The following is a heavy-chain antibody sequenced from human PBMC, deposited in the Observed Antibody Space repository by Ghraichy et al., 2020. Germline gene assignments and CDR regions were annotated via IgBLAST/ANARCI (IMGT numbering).Heavy chain of an antibody. V-gene: IGHV3-23*01. Sequence: GGSLRLSCAASGFTFRYYAMSWVRRAPGKGLEWISAISGSGGDTYYADSVKGRFTISRDNSKDSVSLQMNSLRAEDTAVYYCAKDHGTEGFDYWGQGTLVSVSS. CDR1: GFTFRYYA. D-gene: IGHD1-14*01. CDR3: AKDHGTEGFDY. CDR2: ISGSGGDT. J-gene: IGHJ4*02.